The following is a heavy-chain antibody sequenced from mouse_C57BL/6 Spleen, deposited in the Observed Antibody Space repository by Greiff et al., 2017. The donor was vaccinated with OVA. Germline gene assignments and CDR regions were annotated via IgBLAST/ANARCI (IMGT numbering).Heavy chain of an antibody. CDR3: ARCPITTVVATGYYFDY. Sequence: QVQLQQPGAELVRPGTSVKLSCKASGYTFTSYWMHWVKQRPGQGLEWIGMIDPSDSYNNSNQKFKGKAKLTVDTSSSTAYMQLSSLTSEDSAVYYCARCPITTVVATGYYFDYWGQGTTLTVPS. V-gene: IGHV1-59*01. D-gene: IGHD1-1*01. CDR1: GYTFTSYW. J-gene: IGHJ2*01. CDR2: IDPSDSYN.